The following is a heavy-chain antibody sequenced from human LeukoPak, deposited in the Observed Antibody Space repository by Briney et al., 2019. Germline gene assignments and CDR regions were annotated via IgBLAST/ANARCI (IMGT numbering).Heavy chain of an antibody. J-gene: IGHJ5*02. CDR2: ISAYNGNT. CDR1: GYTFTSYG. V-gene: IGHV1-18*01. D-gene: IGHD4-11*01. CDR3: ARDAGPTTVSRDNWFDP. Sequence: ASVKVSCKASGYTFTSYGISWVRQAPGQRLEWMGWISAYNGNTNYAQKLQSRVTMTTDTSTSTAYMELRSLRSDDTAVYYCARDAGPTTVSRDNWFDPWGQGTLVTVSS.